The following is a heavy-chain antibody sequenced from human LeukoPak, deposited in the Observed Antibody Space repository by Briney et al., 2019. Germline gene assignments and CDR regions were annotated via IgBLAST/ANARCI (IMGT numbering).Heavy chain of an antibody. CDR1: GYTFTGYY. CDR3: ARERDMGSSGLDP. D-gene: IGHD6-19*01. CDR2: INPNSGGT. Sequence: ASVKVSCKASGYTFTGYYMHWVRQAPGQGLEWMGWINPNSGGTNYAQKFQGRVTMTRDTSISTAYMELSRLRSDDTAVYYCARERDMGSSGLDPWGQGTLVTVSS. V-gene: IGHV1-2*02. J-gene: IGHJ5*02.